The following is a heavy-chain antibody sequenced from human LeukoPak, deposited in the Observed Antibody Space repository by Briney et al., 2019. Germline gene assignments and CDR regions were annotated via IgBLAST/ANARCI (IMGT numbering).Heavy chain of an antibody. CDR2: IGTAGDT. CDR3: ARSRYSSGWEPIDY. V-gene: IGHV3-13*01. J-gene: IGHJ4*02. D-gene: IGHD6-19*01. CDR1: GFTFSSYD. Sequence: GGSLRLSCAAYGFTFSSYDMHWVRQATGKGLEWVSAIGTAGDTYYPGSVKGRFTISRENAKNSLYLLMNSLRAGDTAVYYCARSRYSSGWEPIDYWGQGTLVTVSS.